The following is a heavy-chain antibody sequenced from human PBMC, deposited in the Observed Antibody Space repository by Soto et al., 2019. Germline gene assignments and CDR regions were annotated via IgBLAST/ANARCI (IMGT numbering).Heavy chain of an antibody. CDR3: ARGAPPSYYYDSSGYYSYYFDY. Sequence: SETLSLTCAVYGGSFSGYYWSWIRQPPGKGLEWIGEINHSGSTNYNPSLKSRVTISVDTSKNQFSLKLSSVTAADTAVYYCARGAPPSYYYDSSGYYSYYFDYWGQGTLVTVSS. CDR2: INHSGST. CDR1: GGSFSGYY. J-gene: IGHJ4*02. D-gene: IGHD3-22*01. V-gene: IGHV4-34*01.